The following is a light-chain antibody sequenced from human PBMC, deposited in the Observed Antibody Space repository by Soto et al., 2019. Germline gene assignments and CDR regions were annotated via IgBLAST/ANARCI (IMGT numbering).Light chain of an antibody. CDR3: MHALQPPPA. CDR2: LGS. Sequence: DIVLTQSPLSLPVTPGEPASISCRSSQSLLQRSGYHYLDWYLQKPGQSPQLLIYLGSNRATGVPDRFSGSGSGTDCTLNISRVEAEDVGIYYCMHALQPPPAFGQGTKVEIK. CDR1: QSLLQRSGYHY. V-gene: IGKV2-28*01. J-gene: IGKJ1*01.